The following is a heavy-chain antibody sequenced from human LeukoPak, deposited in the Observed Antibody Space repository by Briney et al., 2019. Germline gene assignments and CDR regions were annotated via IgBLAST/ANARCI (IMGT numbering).Heavy chain of an antibody. J-gene: IGHJ4*02. CDR3: AKGGSGSYYIYYFDY. CDR1: GFTFSSYE. V-gene: IGHV3-23*01. Sequence: PGGSLRLSCAASGFTFSSYEMNWVRQAPGKGLEWVSVISGSGGSTNYADSVKGRFTISRDNSKNTLYLQMNSLRGEDTAVYYCAKGGSGSYYIYYFDYWGQGTLVTVSS. CDR2: ISGSGGST. D-gene: IGHD3-10*01.